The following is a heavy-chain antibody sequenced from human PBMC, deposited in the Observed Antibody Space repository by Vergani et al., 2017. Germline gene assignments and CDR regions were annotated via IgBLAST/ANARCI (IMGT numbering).Heavy chain of an antibody. CDR1: GFTFSTYA. V-gene: IGHV3-23*01. D-gene: IGHD3-22*01. J-gene: IGHJ4*02. Sequence: ELQLLESGGGLLQPGGSLRLSCAASGFTFSTYAMTWVRPAPGTGLEWVSTISSDGGSTYYADSVKGRFTISRDNSKNTLSLQMNSLTAEDTAIYYCAGPQGTSAYYDGGFDYWGQGILVTVSS. CDR3: AGPQGTSAYYDGGFDY. CDR2: ISSDGGST.